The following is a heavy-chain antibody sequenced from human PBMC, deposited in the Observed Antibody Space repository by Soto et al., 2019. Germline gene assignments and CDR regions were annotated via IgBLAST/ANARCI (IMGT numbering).Heavy chain of an antibody. CDR2: ISHDGGVK. Sequence: QVHLVESGGGVVKPGRSLRLSCAASGFTFSTTGMHWVRQAPGKGLEWVAMISHDGGVKHYTDSVKGRLTISRDTSNNTVYFQMNSLRPEDTSMYHSAKVLYGAGWYNCFDPWGQGTLVTVSS. CDR1: GFTFSTTG. J-gene: IGHJ5*02. CDR3: AKVLYGAGWYNCFDP. V-gene: IGHV3-30*18. D-gene: IGHD6-19*01.